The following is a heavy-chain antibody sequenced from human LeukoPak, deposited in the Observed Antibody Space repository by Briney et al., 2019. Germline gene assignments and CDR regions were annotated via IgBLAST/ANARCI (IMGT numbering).Heavy chain of an antibody. J-gene: IGHJ4*02. CDR2: ISGAGDNT. CDR1: GFTFSSYA. Sequence: GGSLRLSCAASGFTFSSYAMSWVRQAPGKGLEWVSSISGAGDNTYYADSVKGRFTISRDNSKNTLSLQMNSLRAEDTAVYFCATGYSRGGGFDYWGQGTLVTVSS. V-gene: IGHV3-23*01. CDR3: ATGYSRGGGFDY. D-gene: IGHD6-13*01.